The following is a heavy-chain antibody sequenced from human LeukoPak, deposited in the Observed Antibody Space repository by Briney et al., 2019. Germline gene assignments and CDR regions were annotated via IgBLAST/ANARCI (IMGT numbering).Heavy chain of an antibody. CDR2: IFTSGST. J-gene: IGHJ6*03. CDR1: GGSISSYY. D-gene: IGHD2-21*01. Sequence: SETLSLTCTVSGGSISSYYWSWIRQPAGKGLEWVGRIFTSGSTHYNPSLKSRVTISVDTSKNQFSLRLSSVTAADTAVYYCARVFDKDVWGKGTTVTVSS. V-gene: IGHV4-4*07. CDR3: ARVFDKDV.